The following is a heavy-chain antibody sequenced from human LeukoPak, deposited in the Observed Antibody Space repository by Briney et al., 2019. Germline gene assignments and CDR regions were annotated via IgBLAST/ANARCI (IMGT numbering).Heavy chain of an antibody. D-gene: IGHD6-19*01. Sequence: GGSLRLSCAASGFTFSLYWMNWVRRAPGKGLEWVAVISYDGSNKYYADSVKGRFTISRDNSKNTLYLQMNSLRAEDTAEYYCAMVAGTANVDYFDYWGQGTLVTVSS. CDR3: AMVAGTANVDYFDY. CDR1: GFTFSLYW. J-gene: IGHJ4*02. CDR2: ISYDGSNK. V-gene: IGHV3-30*03.